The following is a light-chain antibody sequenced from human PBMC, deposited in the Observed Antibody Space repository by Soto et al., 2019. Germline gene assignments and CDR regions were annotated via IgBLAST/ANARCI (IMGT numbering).Light chain of an antibody. CDR3: QQYDTYSRA. J-gene: IGKJ1*01. CDR2: DAS. CDR1: QGINRW. V-gene: IGKV1-5*01. Sequence: DIKMTQSPSTLSASVGDRDTITCRASQGINRWLAWYQQKPGKVPNLLIYDASSLESGVPSRFSGSGSGTEFTLTISSLQPGDFATYYCQQYDTYSRAFGQGTKV.